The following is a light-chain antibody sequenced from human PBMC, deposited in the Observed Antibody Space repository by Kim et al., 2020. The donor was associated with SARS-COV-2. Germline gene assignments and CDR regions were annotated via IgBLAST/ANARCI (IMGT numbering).Light chain of an antibody. CDR2: AAF. CDR3: QQHNSYPPT. J-gene: IGKJ3*01. CDR1: QGIRDG. Sequence: DIQMTQSPSYMSASIGDRVTITCRASQGIRDGLGWYQQKPGKAPKLLIYAAFTLQSGVPSRFSASGSDTDFTLSISSLQPEDLATYYCQQHNSYPPTFGPGTKVDIK. V-gene: IGKV1-17*01.